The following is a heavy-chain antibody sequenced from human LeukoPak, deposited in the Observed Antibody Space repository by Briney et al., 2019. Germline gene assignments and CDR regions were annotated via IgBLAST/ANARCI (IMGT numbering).Heavy chain of an antibody. CDR2: MNPNSGNT. CDR1: GYTFTSYD. V-gene: IGHV1-8*03. Sequence: ASVKVSCKASGYTFTSYDINWVRQATGQGLEWMGWMNPNSGNTGYAQKFQGRVTITEDTSTDTAYMELSSLRSEDTAVYYCATEAAAGKARPYYYYMDVWGKGTTVTVSS. CDR3: ATEAAAGKARPYYYYMDV. J-gene: IGHJ6*03. D-gene: IGHD6-13*01.